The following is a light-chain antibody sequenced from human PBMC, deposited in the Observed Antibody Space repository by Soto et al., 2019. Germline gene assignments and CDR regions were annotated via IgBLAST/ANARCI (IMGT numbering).Light chain of an antibody. CDR1: SSDVGSYNL. J-gene: IGLJ1*01. V-gene: IGLV2-23*01. CDR3: CSYAGENTL. Sequence: QSAQAHPASVSWSPGHAITISCTGTSSDVGSYNLVSWYQQHPGKAPKLLIFESSKRPSGVSNRFSGSKSGNTASLTISGLQAEDEAHYYCCSYAGENTLFGTGTKVTVL. CDR2: ESS.